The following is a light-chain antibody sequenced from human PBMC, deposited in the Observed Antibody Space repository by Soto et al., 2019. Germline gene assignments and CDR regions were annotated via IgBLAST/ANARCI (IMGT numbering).Light chain of an antibody. CDR3: SSFTTKRLYV. CDR2: GVR. CDR1: PTDIGGYEY. Sequence: QSALTQPTSVSGSPGQSIAISCTGNPTDIGGYEYVSWYQQHPGKAPRLLIHGVRNRPPDISSRFSGSKSGLTASLTISGLQAEDEADYYCSSFTTKRLYVFGPGTKVTV. V-gene: IGLV2-14*01. J-gene: IGLJ1*01.